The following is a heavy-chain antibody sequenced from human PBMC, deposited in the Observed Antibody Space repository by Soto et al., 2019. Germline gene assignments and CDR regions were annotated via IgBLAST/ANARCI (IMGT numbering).Heavy chain of an antibody. Sequence: QVQLQQWGAGLLKPSETLSLTCAVYGGSFSGYYWSWIRQPPGKGLEWIGEINHSGSTNYNPSLKSRVTISVDTSKNQFSLKLSSVTAADTAVYYCARGGYCSGGSCYSSFYYYGMDVWGQGTTVTVSS. CDR1: GGSFSGYY. CDR3: ARGGYCSGGSCYSSFYYYGMDV. CDR2: INHSGST. J-gene: IGHJ6*02. V-gene: IGHV4-34*01. D-gene: IGHD2-15*01.